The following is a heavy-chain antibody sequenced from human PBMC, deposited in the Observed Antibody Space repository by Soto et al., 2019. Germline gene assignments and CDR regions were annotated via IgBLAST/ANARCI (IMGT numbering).Heavy chain of an antibody. Sequence: QVQLVESGGGVVQPGRSLRLSCAASGFTFSSYGMHWVRQAPGKGLEWVAVIWYDGSNKYYADSVKGRFTISRDNSKNTLYLQMNSLRAEDTAVYYCARDLLRSCLDYWGQGTLVTVSS. D-gene: IGHD4-17*01. CDR1: GFTFSSYG. J-gene: IGHJ4*02. CDR2: IWYDGSNK. V-gene: IGHV3-33*01. CDR3: ARDLLRSCLDY.